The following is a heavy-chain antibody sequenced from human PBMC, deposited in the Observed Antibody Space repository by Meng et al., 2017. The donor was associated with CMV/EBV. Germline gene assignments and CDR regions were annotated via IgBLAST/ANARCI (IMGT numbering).Heavy chain of an antibody. Sequence: VQLVQPGAEGKKPGAAVKVCGKASGGTFSSYAISWVRQAPGQGLEWMGGIIPIFGTANYAQKFQGRVTITADESTSTAYMELSSLRSEDTAVYYCARNQPSRGWSHEDYWGQGTLVSLL. J-gene: IGHJ4*02. CDR2: IIPIFGTA. CDR3: ARNQPSRGWSHEDY. D-gene: IGHD2-15*01. V-gene: IGHV1-69*12. CDR1: GGTFSSYA.